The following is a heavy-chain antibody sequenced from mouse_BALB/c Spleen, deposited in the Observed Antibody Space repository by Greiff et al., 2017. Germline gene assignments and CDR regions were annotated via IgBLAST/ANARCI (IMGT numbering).Heavy chain of an antibody. CDR3: AKSRGVDV. V-gene: IGHV1S81*02. J-gene: IGHJ1*01. CDR2: INPSNGGT. Sequence: QVQLQQSGAELVKPGASVKLSCKASGYTFTSYYMYWVKQRPGQGLEWIGEINPSNGGTNFNEKFKSKATLTVDKSSSTAYMQLSSLTSEDSAVYYCAKSRGVDVWGAGTTVTVAA. CDR1: GYTFTSYY.